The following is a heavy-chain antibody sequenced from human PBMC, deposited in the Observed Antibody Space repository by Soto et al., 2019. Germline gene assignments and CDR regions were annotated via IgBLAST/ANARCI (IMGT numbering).Heavy chain of an antibody. CDR2: ISGSGGST. CDR1: GFTFSSYA. V-gene: IGHV3-23*01. D-gene: IGHD6-13*01. J-gene: IGHJ4*02. Sequence: EVQLLESGGGLVQPGGSLRLSCAASGFTFSSYAMSWVRQAPGKGLEWVSAISGSGGSTYYADSVKGRFTISRDNSKNTLDRQMNGLRAEDTDVYYGACSSTTFDYWGQVTLVTVSS. CDR3: ACSSTTFDY.